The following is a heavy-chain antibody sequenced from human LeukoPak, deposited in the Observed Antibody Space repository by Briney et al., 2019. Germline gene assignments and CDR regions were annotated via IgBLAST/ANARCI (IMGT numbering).Heavy chain of an antibody. J-gene: IGHJ4*02. CDR1: GFTFSTYA. Sequence: GGSLRLSCAASGFTFSTYAMHWVRQAPGRGLEYVSAISTNGDSTYYADSVKGRFTISRDNSKNTLFLQMGSLRADDMAVYYCARWGSTSCYDYWGQGTLVTVSS. D-gene: IGHD2-2*01. CDR3: ARWGSTSCYDY. CDR2: ISTNGDST. V-gene: IGHV3-64*02.